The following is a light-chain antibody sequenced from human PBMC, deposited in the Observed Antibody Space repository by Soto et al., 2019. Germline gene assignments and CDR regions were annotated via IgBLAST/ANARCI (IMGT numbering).Light chain of an antibody. Sequence: DIVMTQSPLSLPVTPGEPASISCRSSQSLLHSKGYNYFDWYLQKPGQSPQLLIFLSSNRDSGVPDRFSGGGSGTDFTLKISRVEAEDVGVYYCRQALQTPWTFGQGTKVEI. V-gene: IGKV2-28*01. CDR3: RQALQTPWT. CDR1: QSLLHSKGYNY. J-gene: IGKJ1*01. CDR2: LSS.